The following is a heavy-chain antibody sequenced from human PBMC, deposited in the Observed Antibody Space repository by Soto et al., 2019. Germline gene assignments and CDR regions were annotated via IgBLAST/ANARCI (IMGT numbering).Heavy chain of an antibody. J-gene: IGHJ5*02. CDR1: GFSLSTSGVG. V-gene: IGHV2-5*01. Sequence: QITLKESGPTLVKPTQTLTLTGTFSGFSLSTSGVGVGWIRQPQGKALEWLALIYWSDDKRYSPSLKSRLTITKDTSKNQVVLTMTNMDPVDTATYYCAHTEGDCTNGVCYTTWFDPWGQGTLVTVSS. CDR2: IYWSDDK. D-gene: IGHD2-8*01. CDR3: AHTEGDCTNGVCYTTWFDP.